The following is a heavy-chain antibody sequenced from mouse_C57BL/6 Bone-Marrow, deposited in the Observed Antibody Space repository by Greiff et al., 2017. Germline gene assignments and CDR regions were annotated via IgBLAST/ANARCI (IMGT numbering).Heavy chain of an antibody. CDR3: AWGGSSSHFDY. CDR1: GYTFTSYG. J-gene: IGHJ2*01. V-gene: IGHV1-81*01. Sequence: QVQLQQSGAELARPGASVKLSCKASGYTFTSYGISWVKQRTGQGLEWIGEIYPRSGNTYYNEKFKGKATLTADKSSSTAYMELRSLTSEDSAVDFCAWGGSSSHFDYWGQGTTLTVSS. CDR2: IYPRSGNT. D-gene: IGHD1-1*01.